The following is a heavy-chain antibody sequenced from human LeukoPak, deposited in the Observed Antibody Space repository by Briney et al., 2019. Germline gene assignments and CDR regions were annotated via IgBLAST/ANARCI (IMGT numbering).Heavy chain of an antibody. CDR3: ARVNDFGWFDS. Sequence: GGSLRLSCAASGFTFTTYGMHWVRQAPGKGLQWVANIKQDKYYVDSVKGRFTISRDNARNSLYLQMNSLRADDTAVYYCARVNDFGWFDSWGQGTLVTVSS. D-gene: IGHD1-1*01. CDR1: GFTFTTYG. CDR2: IKQDK. J-gene: IGHJ5*01. V-gene: IGHV3-7*03.